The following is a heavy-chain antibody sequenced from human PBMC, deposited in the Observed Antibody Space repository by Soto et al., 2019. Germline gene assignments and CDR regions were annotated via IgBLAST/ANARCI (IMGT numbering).Heavy chain of an antibody. D-gene: IGHD3-22*01. V-gene: IGHV4-39*07. J-gene: IGHJ4*02. Sequence: PSATLSLTCTVSGGSISSRSSYWGWIRQPPGKGLEWIGCIYYRGSTYYNPSLKSRVTISVDTSKNQFSLKLSSVTAADTAVYYCARLHYYDSSGYYFDYWGQGTLVTVSS. CDR3: ARLHYYDSSGYYFDY. CDR2: IYYRGST. CDR1: GGSISSRSSY.